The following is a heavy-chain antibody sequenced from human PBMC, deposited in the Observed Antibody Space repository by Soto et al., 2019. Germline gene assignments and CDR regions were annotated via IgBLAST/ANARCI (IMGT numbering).Heavy chain of an antibody. J-gene: IGHJ4*02. CDR3: ARRSSGRLTTAWAPLDW. CDR2: IKQDGSEK. V-gene: IGHV3-7*03. Sequence: GGSLRLSCAASGFTFTTYWMTWVHQAPGKGLEWVANIKQDGSEKFYVGSVRGRFTISRDNAKNSMYLQMNSLRAEDTAVYYCARRSSGRLTTAWAPLDWWRQRTLVTVSS. D-gene: IGHD2-15*01. CDR1: GFTFTTYW.